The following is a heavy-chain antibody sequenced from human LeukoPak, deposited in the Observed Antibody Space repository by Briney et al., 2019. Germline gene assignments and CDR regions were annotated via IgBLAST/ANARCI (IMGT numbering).Heavy chain of an antibody. CDR3: AREYTLRGVNAFDI. J-gene: IGHJ3*02. Sequence: GRSLRLSCAASGFTFCRYGMHWVRQAPGKGLEWVAVISYDGSNKYHADSVKGRFTISRDNSKNTLYLQMNSLRAEDTAVYYCAREYTLRGVNAFDIWGQGTMVTVSS. V-gene: IGHV3-30*03. D-gene: IGHD3-10*01. CDR1: GFTFCRYG. CDR2: ISYDGSNK.